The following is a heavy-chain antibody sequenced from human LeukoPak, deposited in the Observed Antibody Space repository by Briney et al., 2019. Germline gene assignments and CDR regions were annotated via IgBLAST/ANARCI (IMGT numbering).Heavy chain of an antibody. V-gene: IGHV1-69*13. CDR3: ARVVDYEEYYYYMDV. D-gene: IGHD4-17*01. CDR2: IIPIFGTA. CDR1: GGTFSSYA. Sequence: SVKVSCKASGGTFSSYAISWVRQPPGQGLEWMGEIIPIFGTANYAQKFQGRVTITADESTSTAYMELSSLRSEDTAVYYCARVVDYEEYYYYMDVWGKGTTVTVSS. J-gene: IGHJ6*03.